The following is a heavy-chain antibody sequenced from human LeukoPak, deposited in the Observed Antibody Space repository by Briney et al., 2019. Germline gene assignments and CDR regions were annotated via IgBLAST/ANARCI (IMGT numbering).Heavy chain of an antibody. J-gene: IGHJ4*02. CDR1: GFTFSSNW. D-gene: IGHD6-19*01. Sequence: PGGSLRLSCAASGFTFSSNWMSWVRQAPGKGLEWVSGISWNSGDIGYADSVKGRFTISRDNAKNTLYLQMNSLRAEDTAVYYCAKDGYSSGWSFDYWGQGTLVTVSS. V-gene: IGHV3-9*01. CDR3: AKDGYSSGWSFDY. CDR2: ISWNSGDI.